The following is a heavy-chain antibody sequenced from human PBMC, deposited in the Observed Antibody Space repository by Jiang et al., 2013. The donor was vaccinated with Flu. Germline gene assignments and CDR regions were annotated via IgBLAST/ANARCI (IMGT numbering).Heavy chain of an antibody. Sequence: QTLSLTCAISGDTVSSNSAAWNWIRQSPSRGLEWLGRTYYRSKWYNDYAVSVKSRITINPDTSKNQFSLQLNSVTPEDTAVYYCARSTTVTRGNYFDYWGQGTLVTVSS. J-gene: IGHJ4*02. CDR3: ARSTTVTRGNYFDY. CDR1: GDTVSSNSAA. D-gene: IGHD4-17*01. V-gene: IGHV6-1*01. CDR2: TYYRSKWYN.